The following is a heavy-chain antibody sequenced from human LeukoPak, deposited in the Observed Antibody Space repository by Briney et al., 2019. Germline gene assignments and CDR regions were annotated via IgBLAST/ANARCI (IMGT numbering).Heavy chain of an antibody. J-gene: IGHJ5*02. CDR2: ISTYNGNT. D-gene: IGHD6-19*01. Sequence: SVKDTCKASGYTYISYGLGWVRQAAGKGRDGMGWISTYNGNTNYAQKLQGRVTMTTDTSTSTAYMEVRSLRSDDTAVYYCARDGIAVAPNWFDPWGQGTLVTVSS. V-gene: IGHV1-18*01. CDR1: GYTYISYG. CDR3: ARDGIAVAPNWFDP.